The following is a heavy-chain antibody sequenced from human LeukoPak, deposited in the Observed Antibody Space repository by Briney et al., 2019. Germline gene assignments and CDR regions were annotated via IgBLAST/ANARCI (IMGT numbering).Heavy chain of an antibody. CDR1: GYTFTGYY. J-gene: IGHJ4*02. D-gene: IGHD3-10*01. V-gene: IGHV1-2*02. CDR2: INPNSGGT. CDR3: ARDSGEVNGNFDY. Sequence: ASVKVSCKASGYTFTGYYMHWVRQAPGQGLEWMGWINPNSGGTNYAQKFQGRVTMTRDTSISTAYMELSRLRSDDTAVYYCARDSGEVNGNFDYWDQGTLVTVSS.